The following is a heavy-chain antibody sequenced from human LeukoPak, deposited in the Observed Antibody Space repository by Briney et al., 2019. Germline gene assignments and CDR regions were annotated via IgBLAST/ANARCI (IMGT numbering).Heavy chain of an antibody. J-gene: IGHJ4*02. CDR2: IVVGSGNT. D-gene: IGHD2-2*01. Sequence: SVKVSCKASGFTFTSSAMQWVRQARGQRLEWIGWIVVGSGNTNYAQKFQERVTITRDMSTSTAYMELSSLRSDDTAVYYCARDARYCSSTSCYRASGYWGQGTLVTVSS. CDR3: ARDARYCSSTSCYRASGY. CDR1: GFTFTSSA. V-gene: IGHV1-58*02.